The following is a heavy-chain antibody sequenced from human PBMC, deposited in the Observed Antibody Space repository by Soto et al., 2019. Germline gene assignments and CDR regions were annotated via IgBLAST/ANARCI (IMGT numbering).Heavy chain of an antibody. V-gene: IGHV3-48*02. CDR1: GFTFSLYS. Sequence: EVQLVESGGGLVQPGGSLRLSCAASGFTFSLYSMSWVRQAPGKGLGWVSYISRSSTGIHYADSVKVRFTISRDDATNAMHRQMNSLRDGDTAGYYCARAVTWGLDVWGQGDTVSISS. CDR3: ARAVTWGLDV. CDR2: ISRSSTGI. J-gene: IGHJ6*02. D-gene: IGHD3-16*01.